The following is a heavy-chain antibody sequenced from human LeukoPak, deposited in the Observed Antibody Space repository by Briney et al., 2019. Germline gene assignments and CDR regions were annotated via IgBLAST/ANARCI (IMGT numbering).Heavy chain of an antibody. J-gene: IGHJ3*02. CDR1: GGSISSYY. V-gene: IGHV4-59*01. D-gene: IGHD2-21*01. CDR3: AREVVVGRLGAFDI. Sequence: SETLSLTCTVSGGSISSYYWSWIRQPPGKGLEWIGYIYYSGSTNYNPSLKSRVTISVDKSKNQFSLKLSSVTAADTAVYYCAREVVVGRLGAFDIWGQGTMVTVSS. CDR2: IYYSGST.